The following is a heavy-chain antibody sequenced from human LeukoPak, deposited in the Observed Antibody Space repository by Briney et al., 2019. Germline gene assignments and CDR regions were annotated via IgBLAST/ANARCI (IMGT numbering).Heavy chain of an antibody. CDR2: IYSNEFP. V-gene: IGHV4-39*01. J-gene: IGHJ4*02. CDR1: GGSFDNSYC. CDR3: ARGSDDYKLGNY. Sequence: SETLSLSCTVSGGSFDNSYCWTWVRQPPGKGPEWIATIYSNEFPYYNPSLRSRVTISGDRSKNMFSLRLSSVTAADTAVYYCARGSDDYKLGNYWGQGTLVTVSS. D-gene: IGHD5-24*01.